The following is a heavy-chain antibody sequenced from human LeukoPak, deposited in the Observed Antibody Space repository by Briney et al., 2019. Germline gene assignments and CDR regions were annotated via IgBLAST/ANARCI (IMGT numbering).Heavy chain of an antibody. V-gene: IGHV4-59*01. CDR2: IYYSGST. CDR1: GGSISSYY. D-gene: IGHD4-17*01. J-gene: IGHJ6*02. CDR3: ARTTVTPPDYYYYGMDV. Sequence: SETLSLTCTVSGGSISSYYWSWIRQPPGKGLEWIGYIYYSGSTNYNPSLKSRVTISVDTSKNQFSLKLTSVTAADTAVYYCARTTVTPPDYYYYGMDVWGQGTTVTVSS.